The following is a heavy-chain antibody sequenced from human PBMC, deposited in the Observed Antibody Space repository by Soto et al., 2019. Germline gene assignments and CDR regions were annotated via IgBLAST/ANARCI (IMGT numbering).Heavy chain of an antibody. CDR2: ISSRGGIT. Sequence: GGSLRRSCAASGLPFSRYAISWVRQAPGKGLEWVSAISSRGGITYYADSVQGRFTISTDNAKNSLYLQMNSLRDEDTAVYYCARTPNYYDSSGYRYYFDYWGQGTLVTVSS. V-gene: IGHV3-48*02. CDR3: ARTPNYYDSSGYRYYFDY. CDR1: GLPFSRYA. D-gene: IGHD3-22*01. J-gene: IGHJ4*02.